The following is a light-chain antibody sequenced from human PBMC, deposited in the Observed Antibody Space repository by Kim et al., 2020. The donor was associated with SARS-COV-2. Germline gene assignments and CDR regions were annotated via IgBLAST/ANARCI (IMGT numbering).Light chain of an antibody. CDR2: AAS. V-gene: IGKV1-39*01. J-gene: IGKJ3*01. CDR3: QQSYITPCT. CDR1: QSISSH. Sequence: DIQMTQSPSSLSASVGDRVTITCRTTQSISSHLNWYQQKPGRAPQLLISAASTLQGGVPSRFSGSGSETDFTLTISSLQPEDFATYFCQQSYITPCTFGPGTKVDIK.